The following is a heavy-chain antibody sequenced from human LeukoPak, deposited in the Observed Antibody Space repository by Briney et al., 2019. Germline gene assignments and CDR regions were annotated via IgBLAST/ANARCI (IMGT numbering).Heavy chain of an antibody. V-gene: IGHV4-59*11. CDR2: MDYSGST. J-gene: IGHJ4*02. CDR3: ARGSDYPHYFDF. D-gene: IGHD4-11*01. Sequence: PSETLSFTCSVSGDSISSPYWNWIRQPPGKGLEWIGYMDYSGSTNYNPSLKSRVTISVDTSKNQFSLRLTSVTAADTAVYYCARGSDYPHYFDFWGQGILVTVSS. CDR1: GDSISSPY.